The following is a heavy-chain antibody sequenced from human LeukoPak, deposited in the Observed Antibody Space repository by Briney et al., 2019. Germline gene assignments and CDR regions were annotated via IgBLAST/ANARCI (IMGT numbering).Heavy chain of an antibody. J-gene: IGHJ4*02. CDR2: ITNNGGST. D-gene: IGHD2-15*01. V-gene: IGHV3-64D*09. CDR1: GFTFSNYA. Sequence: GRSLRLSCAASGFTFSNYAMYWVRQAPGKGLEYVSAITNNGGSTYYADSVKGRFTISRDNSKNTVYLQMSSLRAEDTAVYYCVKVDCNGGSCYFKYWGQGTLVSVSS. CDR3: VKVDCNGGSCYFKY.